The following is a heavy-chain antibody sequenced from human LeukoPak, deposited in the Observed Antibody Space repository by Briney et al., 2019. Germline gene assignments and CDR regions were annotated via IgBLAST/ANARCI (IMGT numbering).Heavy chain of an antibody. CDR1: GGSFSGYY. D-gene: IGHD3-22*01. Sequence: SETLSLTCAVYGGSFSGYYWSWIRQPPGKGLEWIGEINHSGSTNYNPSLKSRVTISVDTSKNQFSLKLSSVTAADTAVYYCAREYYVSSGYYSYWGQGTLVTVSS. CDR2: INHSGST. V-gene: IGHV4-34*01. CDR3: AREYYVSSGYYSY. J-gene: IGHJ4*02.